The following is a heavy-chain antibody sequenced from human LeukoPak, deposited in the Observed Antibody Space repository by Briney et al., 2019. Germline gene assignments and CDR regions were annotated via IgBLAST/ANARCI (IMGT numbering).Heavy chain of an antibody. D-gene: IGHD3-10*02. CDR2: IGSSGGIT. Sequence: PGGSLRLSCAASGFPFSNFAMTWVRQAPGKGLEWVSTIGSSGGITYYADSEKGRFTISRDNSKNTLYLQINSLRAEDTAVYYCAKRATSSTIFYYFDDWGQGTLVTVSS. J-gene: IGHJ4*02. V-gene: IGHV3-23*01. CDR3: AKRATSSTIFYYFDD. CDR1: GFPFSNFA.